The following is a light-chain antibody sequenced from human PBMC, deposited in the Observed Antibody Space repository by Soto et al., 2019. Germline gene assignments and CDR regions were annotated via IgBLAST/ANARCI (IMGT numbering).Light chain of an antibody. Sequence: DIQMTQSPSSVSASVGDRVTITCRASQGISNWLAWYQHIPGKAPNLLICAASRLQSGFPLRFSGSGSGTDFTLTISSLQPEDFATYYCQQANSFPYTFGQGTKLAIK. CDR2: AAS. V-gene: IGKV1-12*01. CDR1: QGISNW. J-gene: IGKJ2*01. CDR3: QQANSFPYT.